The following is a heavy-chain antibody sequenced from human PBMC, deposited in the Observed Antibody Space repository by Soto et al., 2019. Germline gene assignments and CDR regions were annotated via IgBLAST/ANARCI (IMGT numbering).Heavy chain of an antibody. D-gene: IGHD5-12*01. CDR3: ARGGYSGYDWGTNWFDP. Sequence: QVQLQESGPGLVKPSQTLSLTCTVSGGSISSGDYYWSWIRQPPGKGLEWIGYIYYSGSTYYNPSLKSRVTISVDTSKNQFALKLSSVTAADTAVYYCARGGYSGYDWGTNWFDPWGQGTLVTVSS. CDR1: GGSISSGDYY. CDR2: IYYSGST. J-gene: IGHJ5*02. V-gene: IGHV4-30-4*01.